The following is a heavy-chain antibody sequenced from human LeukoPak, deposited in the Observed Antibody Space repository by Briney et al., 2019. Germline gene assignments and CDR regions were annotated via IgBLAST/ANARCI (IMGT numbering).Heavy chain of an antibody. Sequence: SETLSLTCTVSGDSISSSAYYWGWIRQPPGKGLEWIGGIYYSGSTYYNPSLKSRVTISVDTSKNQFSLKLSSVTAADTAVYYCARLGSPQNYDFWSGYYPGYYYGMDVWGQGTTVTVSS. J-gene: IGHJ6*02. CDR3: ARLGSPQNYDFWSGYYPGYYYGMDV. CDR2: IYYSGST. CDR1: GDSISSSAYY. V-gene: IGHV4-39*01. D-gene: IGHD3-3*01.